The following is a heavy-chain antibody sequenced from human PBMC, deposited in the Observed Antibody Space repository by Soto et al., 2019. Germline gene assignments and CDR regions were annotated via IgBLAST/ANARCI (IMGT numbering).Heavy chain of an antibody. J-gene: IGHJ6*02. CDR1: GFTVSSNY. D-gene: IGHD3-3*01. CDR2: IYSGGST. V-gene: IGHV3-53*01. Sequence: PGGSLRLSCAASGFTVSSNYMSWVRQAPGKGLEWVSVIYSGGSTYYADSVKGRFTISGDNSKNTLYLQMNSLRAEDTAVYYCATERSNFWSGYYTRYYYYGMDVWGQGTTVTVSS. CDR3: ATERSNFWSGYYTRYYYYGMDV.